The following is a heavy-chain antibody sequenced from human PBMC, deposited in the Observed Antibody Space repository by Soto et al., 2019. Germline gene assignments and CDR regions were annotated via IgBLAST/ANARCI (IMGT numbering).Heavy chain of an antibody. CDR3: ATERSRGRTFNILTGYYPGLYYYFGMDV. D-gene: IGHD3-9*01. J-gene: IGHJ6*02. CDR2: ISAYNGNT. V-gene: IGHV1-18*01. CDR1: GYTFTSYG. Sequence: GASVKVSCKASGYTFTSYGISWVRQAPGQGLEWMGWISAYNGNTNYAQKLQGRVTMTTDTSTSTAYMELRSLRSDDTAVYYCATERSRGRTFNILTGYYPGLYYYFGMDVWGQGITVSVSS.